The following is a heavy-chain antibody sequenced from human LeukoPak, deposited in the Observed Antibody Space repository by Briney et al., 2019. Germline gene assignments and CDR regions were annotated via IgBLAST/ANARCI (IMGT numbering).Heavy chain of an antibody. CDR2: INHSGST. CDR3: ARGKRSSWGRNYYYYGMDV. J-gene: IGHJ6*02. V-gene: IGHV4-34*01. Sequence: SETLSLTYAVYGGSFSGYYWSWIRQPPGKGLEWIGEINHSGSTNYNPSLKSRVTISVDTSKNQFSLKLSSVTAADTAVYYCARGKRSSWGRNYYYYGMDVWGQGTTVTVSS. CDR1: GGSFSGYY. D-gene: IGHD6-13*01.